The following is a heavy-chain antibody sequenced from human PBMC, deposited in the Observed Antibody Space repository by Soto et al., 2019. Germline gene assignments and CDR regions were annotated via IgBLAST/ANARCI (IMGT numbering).Heavy chain of an antibody. J-gene: IGHJ4*02. Sequence: GESLKISCKGSGYSFTDYWIGWVRQMPGKGLEWMGIIHPGDSDTRYNPSFQGRVTISADKSITTAYLQWSSLKASDTAMYFCARLSGARSPANFWGQGTVVTVSS. CDR3: ARLSGARSPANF. D-gene: IGHD1-26*01. CDR1: GYSFTDYW. V-gene: IGHV5-51*01. CDR2: IHPGDSDT.